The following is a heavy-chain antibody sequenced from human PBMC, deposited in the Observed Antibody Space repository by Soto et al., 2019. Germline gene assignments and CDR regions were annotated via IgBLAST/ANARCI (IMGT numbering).Heavy chain of an antibody. D-gene: IGHD3-22*01. Sequence: SETLSLTCTVSGGSISSYYWSWIRQPPGKGLEWIGYIYYSGSTNYNPSLKSRVTISVDTSKNQFSLKLSSVTAADTAVYYCASSPGDSSGYYHDAFDIWGQGTMVTVSS. J-gene: IGHJ3*02. CDR2: IYYSGST. V-gene: IGHV4-59*01. CDR1: GGSISSYY. CDR3: ASSPGDSSGYYHDAFDI.